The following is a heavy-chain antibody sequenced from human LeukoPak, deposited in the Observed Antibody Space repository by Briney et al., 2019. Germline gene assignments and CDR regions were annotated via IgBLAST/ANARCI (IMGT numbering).Heavy chain of an antibody. D-gene: IGHD3-16*02. CDR1: GFTFSSYA. J-gene: IGHJ3*02. V-gene: IGHV3-23*01. CDR3: ARAAGYDYVWGSYRGTSAFDI. CDR2: ISGSGGST. Sequence: GGSLRLSCAASGFTFSSYAMSWVRQAPGKGLEWVSAISGSGGSTYYADSVKGRFTISRDNAKNSLYLQMNSLRAEDTAVYYCARAAGYDYVWGSYRGTSAFDIWGQGTMVTVSS.